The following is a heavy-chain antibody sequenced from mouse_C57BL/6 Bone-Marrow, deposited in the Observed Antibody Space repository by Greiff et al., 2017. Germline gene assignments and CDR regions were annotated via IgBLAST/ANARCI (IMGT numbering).Heavy chain of an antibody. D-gene: IGHD1-1*01. Sequence: QVQLQQPGAELVKPGASVKLSCKASGYTFTSYWMHWVKQRPGQGLEWIGMIHPNSGSTNYNEKFKSKATLTVDKSSSTAYMQLSSLTSEDSAVYYCARTPSYYYGSSSYYFYYWGQSTTLTVSS. CDR3: ARTPSYYYGSSSYYFYY. V-gene: IGHV1-64*01. CDR2: IHPNSGST. J-gene: IGHJ2*01. CDR1: GYTFTSYW.